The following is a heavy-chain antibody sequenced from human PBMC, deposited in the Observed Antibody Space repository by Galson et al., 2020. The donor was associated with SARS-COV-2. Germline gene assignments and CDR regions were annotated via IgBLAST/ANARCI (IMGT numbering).Heavy chain of an antibody. Sequence: QLGESLKISCAASGFTFSSYWMSWVRQAPGKGLEWVANIKQDGSEKYYVDSVKGRFTISRDNAKNSLYLQMNSLRAEDTAVYYCARDLESYGENYWGQGTLVTVSS. CDR1: GFTFSSYW. D-gene: IGHD1-26*01. CDR2: IKQDGSEK. CDR3: ARDLESYGENY. J-gene: IGHJ4*02. V-gene: IGHV3-7*04.